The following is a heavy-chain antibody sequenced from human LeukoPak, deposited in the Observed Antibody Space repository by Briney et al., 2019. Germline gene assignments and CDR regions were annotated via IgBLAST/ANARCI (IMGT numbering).Heavy chain of an antibody. CDR3: SIHALASGGVIRSPFDY. J-gene: IGHJ4*02. D-gene: IGHD3-16*02. V-gene: IGHV5-51*01. Sequence: GESLKISYKGSGYSFTSYWIGWVRQMPGKGLEWMGIIYPGDSDTRYSPSLQGQVTISADKSISTAYLQWSSLKASCTPMTYPSIHALASGGVIRSPFDYWGQGTLVTVSS. CDR2: IYPGDSDT. CDR1: GYSFTSYW.